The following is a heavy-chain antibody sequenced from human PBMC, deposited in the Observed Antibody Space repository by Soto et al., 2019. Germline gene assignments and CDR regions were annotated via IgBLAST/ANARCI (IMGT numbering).Heavy chain of an antibody. D-gene: IGHD3-3*01. CDR3: AKDLESVLRFLEWSLDY. CDR2: ITYDGSNK. V-gene: IGHV3-30*18. CDR1: GFTFGVYG. J-gene: IGHJ4*02. Sequence: GGSLRLSCAASGFTFGVYGMHWVRQAPGKGLEWVAVITYDGSNKYYADSVKGRFTISRDNSKNTLYLQMNSLRAEDTAVYYCAKDLESVLRFLEWSLDYWGQGTLVTVSS.